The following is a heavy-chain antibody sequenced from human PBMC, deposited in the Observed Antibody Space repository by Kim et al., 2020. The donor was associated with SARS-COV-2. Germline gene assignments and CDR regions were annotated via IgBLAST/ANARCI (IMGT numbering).Heavy chain of an antibody. CDR3: TTDQTHYDILTGHRSGDY. J-gene: IGHJ4*02. V-gene: IGHV3-15*01. CDR2: IKSKTDGGTT. CDR1: GFTFSNAW. D-gene: IGHD3-9*01. Sequence: GGSLRLSCAASGFTFSNAWMSWVRQAPGKGLEWVGRIKSKTDGGTTDYAAPVKGRFTISRDDSKNTLYLQMNSLKTEDTAVYYCTTDQTHYDILTGHRSGDYWGQGTLVTVSS.